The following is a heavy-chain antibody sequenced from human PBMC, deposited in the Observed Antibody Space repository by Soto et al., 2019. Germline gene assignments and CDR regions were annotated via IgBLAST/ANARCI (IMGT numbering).Heavy chain of an antibody. V-gene: IGHV1-3*01. Sequence: QVQLVQSGAEVKKPGASVKVSCKASGYTFTSYAMHWVRQAPGQRLEWMGWINAGNGNTKYSQKFQGRVTITRDTSASTAYMELSSLRSEDTAVYYCARDLRVGGYSSSSRDAFDIWGQGTMVTVSS. CDR1: GYTFTSYA. CDR2: INAGNGNT. CDR3: ARDLRVGGYSSSSRDAFDI. D-gene: IGHD6-6*01. J-gene: IGHJ3*02.